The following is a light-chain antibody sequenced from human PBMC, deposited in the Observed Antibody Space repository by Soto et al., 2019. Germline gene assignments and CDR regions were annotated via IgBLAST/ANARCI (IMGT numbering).Light chain of an antibody. Sequence: EIVLTQSPGTLSLSPGERAALSRRASQSVTNSYLAWYQQKPGQAPRLLIFGASTRAAGIPARFSGSGSGTEFTLTISSLQSEDFAVYYCQQYSNWPLTFGGGTKVDIK. CDR3: QQYSNWPLT. V-gene: IGKV3-15*01. CDR2: GAS. J-gene: IGKJ4*01. CDR1: QSVTNSY.